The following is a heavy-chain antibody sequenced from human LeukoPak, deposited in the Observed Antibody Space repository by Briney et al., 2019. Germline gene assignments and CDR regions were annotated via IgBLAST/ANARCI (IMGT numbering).Heavy chain of an antibody. Sequence: SETLSLTCTVSGGSISSYYWSWIRQPPGKGLEWIGEINHSGSTKYNPSLKSRVTISVDTSKNQFSLRLSSVTAADTAVYYCARVTGYMVEDYFDYWGQGTLVTVSS. CDR1: GGSISSYY. V-gene: IGHV4-34*01. CDR3: ARVTGYMVEDYFDY. CDR2: INHSGST. D-gene: IGHD5-12*01. J-gene: IGHJ4*02.